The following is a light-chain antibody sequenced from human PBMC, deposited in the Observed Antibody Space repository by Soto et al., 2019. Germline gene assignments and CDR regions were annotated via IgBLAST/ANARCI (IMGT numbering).Light chain of an antibody. V-gene: IGKV4-1*01. CDR1: QSVLYSSNNKNY. J-gene: IGKJ2*01. CDR2: WAS. Sequence: DIVMTQSPDYLAVSLGERATINCKSSQSVLYSSNNKNYLAWYQQKPGQPPKLLISWASTRESGGPDRFSDSGSGTDFTLTSSGLQAEIVAVYYCEQDYSNPPMYIYGLGTKLENK. CDR3: EQDYSNPPMYI.